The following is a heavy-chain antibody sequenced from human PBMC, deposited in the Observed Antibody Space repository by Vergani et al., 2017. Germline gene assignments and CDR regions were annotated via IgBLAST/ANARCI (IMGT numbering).Heavy chain of an antibody. J-gene: IGHJ6*03. V-gene: IGHV3-74*01. CDR1: GFSFSGYW. Sequence: EVQLVESGGGLIHPGGSLRLSCEGSGFSFSGYWMHWVRQSPEKGLVWVSRINPEGTNTPYADSVKGRFTISRDNAKNMMYLQLNSLRAADTAVYYCARSGYCAHGVCYMTYYYYMDVWGKGTAVTVSS. CDR2: INPEGTNT. D-gene: IGHD2-8*01. CDR3: ARSGYCAHGVCYMTYYYYMDV.